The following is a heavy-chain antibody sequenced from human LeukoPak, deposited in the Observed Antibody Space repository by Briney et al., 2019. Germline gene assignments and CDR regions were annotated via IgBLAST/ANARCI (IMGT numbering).Heavy chain of an antibody. J-gene: IGHJ3*02. CDR2: VSAYNTNT. CDR3: ARIEVTMIII. D-gene: IGHD3-22*01. CDR1: GYTFNNYG. V-gene: IGHV1-18*01. Sequence: ASVNVSCKASGYTFNNYGITWIRQAPGAGLEWMGWVSAYNTNTNYAQKFQGRVTMTTDTSTSTAYMELRSLRSDDTAIYYCARIEVTMIIIWGQGTTVTVSS.